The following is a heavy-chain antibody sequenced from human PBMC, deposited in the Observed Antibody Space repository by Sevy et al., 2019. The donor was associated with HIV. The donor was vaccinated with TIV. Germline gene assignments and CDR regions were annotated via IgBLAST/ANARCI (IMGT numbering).Heavy chain of an antibody. CDR2: ISHIGST. D-gene: IGHD6-13*01. J-gene: IGHJ5*02. V-gene: IGHV4-34*01. CDR3: ARSIASVLPGPLGLFFRVYSNWFGP. Sequence: SETLSLTCAVYGGSFSDYYWSWIRQPPGGGLEWIGEISHIGSTNYNPSLKSRVTMSLDTSTNWFSLKLKSMTAADTAVYYCARSIASVLPGPLGLFFRVYSNWFGPWGQGTLVTVSS. CDR1: GGSFSDYY.